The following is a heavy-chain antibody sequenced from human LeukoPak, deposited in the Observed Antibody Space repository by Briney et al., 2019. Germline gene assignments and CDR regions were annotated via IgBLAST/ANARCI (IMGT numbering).Heavy chain of an antibody. CDR1: GFTFSDSW. V-gene: IGHV3-7*01. CDR3: ARHLLRGQNFDY. Sequence: GGSLRLSCGTSGFTFSDSWMSWFRQAPGQGLEGVASIKDDGSDKYYLDSVRGRFTISRDNAEDSLYLQLDDLRAEDTAVFYCARHLLRGQNFDYWGQGTLVTVSS. J-gene: IGHJ4*02. CDR2: IKDDGSDK.